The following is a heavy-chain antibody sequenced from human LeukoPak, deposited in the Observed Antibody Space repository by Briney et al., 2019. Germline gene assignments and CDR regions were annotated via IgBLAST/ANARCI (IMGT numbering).Heavy chain of an antibody. D-gene: IGHD4-17*01. V-gene: IGHV1-2*04. CDR3: ARGDGDYAFDI. J-gene: IGHJ3*02. Sequence: ASVKFSCKASGYTFNSYGITWVRQAPGQGLEWMGWINPNSGGTNYAQKFQGWVTMTRDTSISTAYMALSRLRSDDTAVYYCARGDGDYAFDIWGQGTMVTVSS. CDR2: INPNSGGT. CDR1: GYTFNSYG.